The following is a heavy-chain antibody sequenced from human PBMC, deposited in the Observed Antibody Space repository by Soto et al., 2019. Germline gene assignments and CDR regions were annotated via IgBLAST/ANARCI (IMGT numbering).Heavy chain of an antibody. CDR3: VRDGYSSNWYEFDY. CDR2: IWDDGGHK. Sequence: PGGSLRLSCAASGFIFSNYAMHWVRQAPGKGLEWVAVIWDDGGHKYYGDSVKGRFTISRDNAMNTLYLHMSSLRAEDTALYYCVRDGYSSNWYEFDYWGQGDLVTVSS. D-gene: IGHD6-13*01. CDR1: GFIFSNYA. J-gene: IGHJ4*02. V-gene: IGHV3-33*01.